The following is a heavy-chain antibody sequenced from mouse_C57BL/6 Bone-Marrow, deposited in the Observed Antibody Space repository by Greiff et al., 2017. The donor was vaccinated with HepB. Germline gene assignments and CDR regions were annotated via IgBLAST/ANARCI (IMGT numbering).Heavy chain of an antibody. J-gene: IGHJ3*01. V-gene: IGHV1-50*01. D-gene: IGHD2-10*01. CDR2: IDPSDSYT. CDR1: GYTFTSYW. Sequence: QVQLQQPGAELVKPGASVKLSCKASGYTFTSYWMQWVKQRPGQGLEWIGEIDPSDSYTNYNQKFKGKATLTVDTSSSTAYMQLSSLTSEDSAVYCCARGPYYGFAYWGQGTLVTVSA. CDR3: ARGPYYGFAY.